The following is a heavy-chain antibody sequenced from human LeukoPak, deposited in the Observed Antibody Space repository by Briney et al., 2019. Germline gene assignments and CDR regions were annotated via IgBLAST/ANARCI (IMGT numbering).Heavy chain of an antibody. V-gene: IGHV4-59*08. CDR3: ARQPGGTAAFDI. D-gene: IGHD6-13*01. CDR2: THNNGDS. CDR1: GASIDSYY. Sequence: SETLSLTCTVSGASIDSYYWRWIRQPPGKGLEWIGYTHNNGDSNYNPSLKSRLTISVDTSKNEVSLVLPSVTAADTALYYCARQPGGTAAFDIWAQGTMVTVSA. J-gene: IGHJ3*02.